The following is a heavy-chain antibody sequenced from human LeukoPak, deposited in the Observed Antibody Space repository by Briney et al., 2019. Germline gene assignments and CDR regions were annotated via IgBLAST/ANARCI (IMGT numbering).Heavy chain of an antibody. CDR3: ARVSVAATYYYGMDV. Sequence: PSETLSLTCTVSGGSISSYYWSWIRQPPGKGLEWIGYIYYSGSTNYNPSLKSRVTTSVDTSKNQFSLKLSSVTAADTAVYYCARVSVAATYYYGMDVWGQGTTVTVSS. CDR2: IYYSGST. D-gene: IGHD2-15*01. V-gene: IGHV4-59*12. CDR1: GGSISSYY. J-gene: IGHJ6*02.